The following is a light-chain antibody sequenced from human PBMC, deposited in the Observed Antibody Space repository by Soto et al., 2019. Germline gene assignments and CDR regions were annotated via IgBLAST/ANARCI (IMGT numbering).Light chain of an antibody. CDR3: QQYDILPL. V-gene: IGKV1-33*01. J-gene: IGKJ2*01. CDR2: DAS. CDR1: QDISNY. Sequence: DIQIIQSPSSLSASVGDRVTITCQTSQDISNYLNWYQQKPGKAPKLLIYDASNSETGVPSRFSGSGSGTEFTFTISSLQPEDFATYYCQQYDILPLFGQGTK.